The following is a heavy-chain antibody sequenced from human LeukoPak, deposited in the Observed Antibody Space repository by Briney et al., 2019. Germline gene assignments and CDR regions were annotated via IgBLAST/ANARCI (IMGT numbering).Heavy chain of an antibody. CDR1: GFTFSSYA. J-gene: IGHJ4*02. Sequence: GGSLRLSGAASGFTFSSYAMSWVRQAPGKGLEWVSAISGSGGSTYYADSVKGRFTISRDNSKNTLYLQMNSLRAEDTAVYYCAKDQQWLGPGDLDYWGQGTLVTVSS. CDR2: ISGSGGST. V-gene: IGHV3-23*01. D-gene: IGHD6-19*01. CDR3: AKDQQWLGPGDLDY.